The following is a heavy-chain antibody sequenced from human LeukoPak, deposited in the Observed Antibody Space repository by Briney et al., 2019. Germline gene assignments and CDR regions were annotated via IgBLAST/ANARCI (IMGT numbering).Heavy chain of an antibody. Sequence: PGGSLRLSCAASGFTFSSYSMNWVRQAPGKGLEWVSSISSSSSYIYYADSVKGRFTISRDNAKISLYLQMNSLRAEDTSVYYCARLSNSSGWFSLDYWGQGTLVTVSS. J-gene: IGHJ4*02. V-gene: IGHV3-21*01. CDR1: GFTFSSYS. CDR2: ISSSSSYI. D-gene: IGHD6-19*01. CDR3: ARLSNSSGWFSLDY.